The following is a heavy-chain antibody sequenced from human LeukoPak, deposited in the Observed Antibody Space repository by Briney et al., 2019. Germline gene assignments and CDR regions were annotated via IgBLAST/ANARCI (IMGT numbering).Heavy chain of an antibody. CDR1: GGSISSGSYY. CDR2: FYTSGST. J-gene: IGHJ4*02. Sequence: PSETLSLTCTVSGGSISSGSYYWSWIRQPAGKGLEWIGRFYTSGSTNYNPSLKSRVTISVDTSKNQFSLKLNSVTAADTAVYYCARGRDGYNFLNRGEYYYFDYWGQGTLVTVSS. V-gene: IGHV4-61*02. CDR3: ARGRDGYNFLNRGEYYYFDY. D-gene: IGHD5-24*01.